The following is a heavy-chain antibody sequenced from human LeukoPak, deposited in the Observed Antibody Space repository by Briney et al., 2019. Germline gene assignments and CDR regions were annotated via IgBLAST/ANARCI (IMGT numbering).Heavy chain of an antibody. V-gene: IGHV3-21*01. Sequence: GGSLRLSCAASGFTFSSYSMNWVRQAPGKWLEWVASISSSSSYIYYADSVKGRFTISRDDAKNSLYLQMNSLRAEDTAVYYCARDVRFFGVVYAFDIWGQGTMVTVSS. D-gene: IGHD3-3*01. CDR1: GFTFSSYS. CDR2: ISSSSSYI. J-gene: IGHJ3*02. CDR3: ARDVRFFGVVYAFDI.